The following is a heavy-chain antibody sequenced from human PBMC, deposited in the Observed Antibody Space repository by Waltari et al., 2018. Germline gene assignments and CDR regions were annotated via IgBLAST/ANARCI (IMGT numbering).Heavy chain of an antibody. J-gene: IGHJ1*01. CDR3: ARRGSSSTLGYFQH. CDR1: GYSISSGYY. V-gene: IGHV4-38-2*01. D-gene: IGHD6-6*01. CDR2: IYHSGGT. Sequence: QVQLQESGPGLVKPSETLSLTCAVSGYSISSGYYWGWIRQPPGKGLEWIGSIYHSGGTYYNPSLKSRVTISVDTSKNQFSLKLSSVTAADTAVYYWARRGSSSTLGYFQHWGQGTLVTVSS.